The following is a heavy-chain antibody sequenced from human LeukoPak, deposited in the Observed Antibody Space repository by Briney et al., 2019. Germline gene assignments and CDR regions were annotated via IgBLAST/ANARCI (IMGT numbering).Heavy chain of an antibody. V-gene: IGHV3-48*04. Sequence: GGSLRLSCVATGLTFKSYGMNWVRQAPGKGLEWVSSITSTSSAVFYADSVKGRFTVSRDNAKNSLYLQMNSLRAEDTAVYYCARAAGHYFDYWGQGSLVTVSS. CDR3: ARAAGHYFDY. J-gene: IGHJ4*02. CDR1: GLTFKSYG. D-gene: IGHD3-10*01. CDR2: ITSTSSAV.